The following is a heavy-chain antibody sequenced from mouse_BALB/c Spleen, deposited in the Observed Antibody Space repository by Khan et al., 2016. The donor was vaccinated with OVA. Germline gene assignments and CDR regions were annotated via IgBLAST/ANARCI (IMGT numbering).Heavy chain of an antibody. CDR3: AHPSYDPRYFEV. CDR2: IAPANGNI. Sequence: EVELVESGAELVKPGASVKLSCTASGFNIKDTYIHWVKQRPEQGLEWIGRIAPANGNIKYDPKFQGKATITADTSSNTSYLQLSSLTSEDTSVXYCAHPSYDPRYFEVWGAGTTVTGSS. CDR1: GFNIKDTY. J-gene: IGHJ1*01. D-gene: IGHD2-3*01. V-gene: IGHV14-3*02.